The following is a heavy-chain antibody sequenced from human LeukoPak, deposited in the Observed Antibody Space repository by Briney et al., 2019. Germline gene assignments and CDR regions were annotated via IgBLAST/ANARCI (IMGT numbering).Heavy chain of an antibody. J-gene: IGHJ5*02. Sequence: GSLRLSCAASGFTFSTYWMSWVRQAPGKGLEWIGEINHSGSTNYNPSLKSRVTISVDTSKNQFSLKLSSVTAADTAVYYCARHFSSMRLDWRFDPWGQGTLVTVSS. V-gene: IGHV4-34*01. CDR3: ARHFSSMRLDWRFDP. D-gene: IGHD3-9*01. CDR2: INHSGST. CDR1: GFTFSTYW.